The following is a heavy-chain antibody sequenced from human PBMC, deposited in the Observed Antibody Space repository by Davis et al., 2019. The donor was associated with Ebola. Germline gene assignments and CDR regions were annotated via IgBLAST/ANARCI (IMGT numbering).Heavy chain of an antibody. Sequence: LRLSCAVSGGSISSGGYSWSWIRQPPGKGLEWIGYIYHSGSTYYNPSLKSRVTISVDRSKNQFSLKLSSLTAADTAVYYCARGGSYYYGMDVWGQGTTVTVSS. CDR3: ARGGSYYYGMDV. D-gene: IGHD2-15*01. CDR2: IYHSGST. CDR1: GGSISSGGYS. V-gene: IGHV4-30-2*01. J-gene: IGHJ6*02.